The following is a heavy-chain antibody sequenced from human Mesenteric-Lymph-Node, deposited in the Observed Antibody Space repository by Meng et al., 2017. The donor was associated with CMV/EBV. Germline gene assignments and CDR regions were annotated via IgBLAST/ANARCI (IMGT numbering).Heavy chain of an antibody. CDR3: ARDSYYYDSSGYYPEINWFDP. Sequence: ASVKVSCKASGYTFTGYYMHWVRQAPGQGLEWMGWINPNSGGTNYAQKLQGRVTMTTDTSTSTAYMELRSLRSDDTAVYYCARDSYYYDSSGYYPEINWFDPWGQGTLVTVSS. CDR1: GYTFTGYY. J-gene: IGHJ5*02. V-gene: IGHV1-2*02. CDR2: INPNSGGT. D-gene: IGHD3-22*01.